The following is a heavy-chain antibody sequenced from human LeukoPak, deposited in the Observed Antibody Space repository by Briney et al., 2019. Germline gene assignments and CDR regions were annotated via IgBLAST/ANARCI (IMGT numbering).Heavy chain of an antibody. CDR1: GFTFSSYW. Sequence: GGSLRLSCAASGFTFSSYWMSWVRQAPGKGLEWVANIKQDGSEKYYVDSVKGRFTISRDNAKNSLYLQMNSLRAEDTAVYYCARDQSYWSSGSYGDYWGQGTLVTVSS. J-gene: IGHJ4*02. CDR2: IKQDGSEK. V-gene: IGHV3-7*01. D-gene: IGHD3-10*01. CDR3: ARDQSYWSSGSYGDY.